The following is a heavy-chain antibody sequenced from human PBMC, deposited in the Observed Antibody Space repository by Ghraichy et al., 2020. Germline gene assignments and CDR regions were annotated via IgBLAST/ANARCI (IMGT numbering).Heavy chain of an antibody. CDR3: ARAAAPGGGYFDY. D-gene: IGHD2-2*01. CDR2: ISYDGSNK. V-gene: IGHV3-30*04. CDR1: GFTFSSYA. J-gene: IGHJ4*02. Sequence: LSLTCAASGFTFSSYAMHWVRQAPGKGLEWVAVISYDGSNKYYADSVKGRFTISRDNSKNTLYLQMNSLRAEDTAVYYCARAAAPGGGYFDYWGQGTLVTVSS.